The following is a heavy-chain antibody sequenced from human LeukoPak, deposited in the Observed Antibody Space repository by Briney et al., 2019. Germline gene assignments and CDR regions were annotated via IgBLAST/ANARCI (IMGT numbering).Heavy chain of an antibody. CDR3: AKSFEYSSSSASDY. CDR2: ISGSGGST. CDR1: GFTFSSYA. V-gene: IGHV3-23*01. J-gene: IGHJ4*02. Sequence: GGSLRLSCAASGFTFSSYAMRWVRQAPGKGLEWVSAISGSGGSTYYADSVKGRFTISRDNSKNTLYLQMNSLRAEDTAVYYCAKSFEYSSSSASDYWGQGTLVTVSS. D-gene: IGHD6-6*01.